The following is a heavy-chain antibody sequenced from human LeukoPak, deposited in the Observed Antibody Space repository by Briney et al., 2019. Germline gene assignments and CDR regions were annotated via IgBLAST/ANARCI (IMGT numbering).Heavy chain of an antibody. J-gene: IGHJ6*04. CDR1: GGTFSSYA. Sequence: ASVKVSCKASGGTFSSYAISWVRQAPGQGLEWMGGIIPILGTANYAQKFQGRVMITADESTSTAYMELSSLRSEDTAVYYCARALGAPDQLLGTHYYGMDVWGKGTTVTVSS. CDR3: ARALGAPDQLLGTHYYGMDV. D-gene: IGHD2-2*01. V-gene: IGHV1-69*01. CDR2: IIPILGTA.